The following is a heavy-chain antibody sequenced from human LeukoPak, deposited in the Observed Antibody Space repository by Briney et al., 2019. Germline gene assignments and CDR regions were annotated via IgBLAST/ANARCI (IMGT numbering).Heavy chain of an antibody. CDR3: AGGEYSSSWTSMDV. CDR1: GGSISSYY. CDR2: IYYSGST. J-gene: IGHJ6*02. V-gene: IGHV4-59*08. Sequence: SETLSLTCTVSGGSISSYYWSWIRQPPGKGLEWIGYIYYSGSTNYNPSLKSRVTVSVDTSKKQFSLKLSSVTAADTAVYYCAGGEYSSSWTSMDVWGQGTTVTVSS. D-gene: IGHD6-13*01.